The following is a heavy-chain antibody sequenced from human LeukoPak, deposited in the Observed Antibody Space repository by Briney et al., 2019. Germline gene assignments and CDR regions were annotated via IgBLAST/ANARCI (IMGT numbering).Heavy chain of an antibody. J-gene: IGHJ6*03. CDR1: GGSISPYY. CDR3: ARGGSYYYYMDV. Sequence: PSETLFLTCTVSGGSISPYYWSWIRQPPGKGLEWIGYIYYSGSTNYNPSLKSRVTISVDTSKNQFSLKVSSVAAADTAVYYCARGGSYYYYMDVWGKGTTVTISS. CDR2: IYYSGST. V-gene: IGHV4-59*01. D-gene: IGHD3-16*01.